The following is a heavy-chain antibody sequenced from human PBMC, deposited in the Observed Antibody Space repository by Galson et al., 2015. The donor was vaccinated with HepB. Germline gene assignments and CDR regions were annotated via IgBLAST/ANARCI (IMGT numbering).Heavy chain of an antibody. CDR3: ARHLRGGKLPAAMMYWFDP. D-gene: IGHD2-2*01. V-gene: IGHV5-51*01. J-gene: IGHJ5*02. Sequence: QSGAEVKKPGESLKISCKGSGYSFTSYWIGWVRQMPGKGLEWMGIIYPGDSDTRYSPSFQGQVTISADKSISTAYLQWSSLKASDTAMYYCARHLRGGKLPAAMMYWFDPWGQGTLVTVSS. CDR2: IYPGDSDT. CDR1: GYSFTSYW.